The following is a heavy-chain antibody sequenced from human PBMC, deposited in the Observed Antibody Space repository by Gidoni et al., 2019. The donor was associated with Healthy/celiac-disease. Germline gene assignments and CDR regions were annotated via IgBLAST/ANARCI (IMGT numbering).Heavy chain of an antibody. J-gene: IGHJ4*02. Sequence: GGSISSGDYYWSWIRQPPGKGLEWIGYIYYSGSTDYNPSHKSRVTISVDTSKNQFSLKLSSVTAADTAVYYCASDPLPMVRGVNPAEYWGQGTLVTVSS. D-gene: IGHD3-10*01. CDR2: IYYSGST. V-gene: IGHV4-30-4*01. CDR1: GGSISSGDYY. CDR3: ASDPLPMVRGVNPAEY.